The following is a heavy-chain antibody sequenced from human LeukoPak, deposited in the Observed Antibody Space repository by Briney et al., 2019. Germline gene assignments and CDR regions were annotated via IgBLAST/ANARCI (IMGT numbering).Heavy chain of an antibody. CDR1: GGSISSYS. V-gene: IGHV4-59*01. CDR3: ARVGYSYGIDAFDV. CDR2: IYDSGST. Sequence: SETLSLTCIVSGGSISSYSWSWIRQPPGKGLDWIGYIYDSGSTKYNPSLKSRVAISRDTSEHQFSLKLTSVTAADTAVYYCARVGYSYGIDAFDVWGQGAMVTVS. D-gene: IGHD5-18*01. J-gene: IGHJ3*01.